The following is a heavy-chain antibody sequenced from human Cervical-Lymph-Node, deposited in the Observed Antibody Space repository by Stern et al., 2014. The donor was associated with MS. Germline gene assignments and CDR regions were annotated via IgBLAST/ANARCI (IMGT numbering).Heavy chain of an antibody. J-gene: IGHJ6*02. CDR3: ASWGAARPYYYYGMDV. Sequence: QVQLVQSGAEVKKTGSSVKVSCKASGYTFTYRYLHWVRQAHGQALEWMGWITPFNGNTNYAQKFQDRVTITRDRSMSTAYMELSSLRSEDTAMYYCASWGAARPYYYYGMDVWGQGTTVTVSS. D-gene: IGHD6-6*01. CDR2: ITPFNGNT. V-gene: IGHV1-45*02. CDR1: GYTFTYRY.